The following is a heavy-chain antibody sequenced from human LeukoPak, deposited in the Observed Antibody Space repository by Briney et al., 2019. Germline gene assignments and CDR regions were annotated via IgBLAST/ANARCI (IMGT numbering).Heavy chain of an antibody. V-gene: IGHV2-5*02. J-gene: IGHJ3*02. CDR1: GFSFSSGGVG. CDR3: AHRHRGVASDI. Sequence: SGPTLVNPTQTLTLTCTFSGFSFSSGGVGVGWIRQPPGGALEWLGVIYEDDEKLYSSSLQNRLSITKDTSKNRVVLTMANMAPVDTATYYCAHRHRGVASDIWGQGTMVTVSS. CDR2: IYEDDEK. D-gene: IGHD2-15*01.